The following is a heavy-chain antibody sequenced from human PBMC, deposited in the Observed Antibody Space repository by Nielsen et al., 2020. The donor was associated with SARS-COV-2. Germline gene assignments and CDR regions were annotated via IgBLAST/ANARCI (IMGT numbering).Heavy chain of an antibody. Sequence: GESLKISCAASGFTFSSYSMNWVRQAPGKGLEWVSSISSSSSYIYYADSVKGRFTISRDNAKNSLYLQMNSLRAEDTAVYYCASGTCSSTSCYLFDYWGQGTLVTV. CDR3: ASGTCSSTSCYLFDY. CDR2: ISSSSSYI. D-gene: IGHD2-2*01. J-gene: IGHJ4*02. CDR1: GFTFSSYS. V-gene: IGHV3-21*01.